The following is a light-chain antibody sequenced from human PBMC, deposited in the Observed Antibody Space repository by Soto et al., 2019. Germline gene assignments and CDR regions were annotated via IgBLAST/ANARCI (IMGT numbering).Light chain of an antibody. Sequence: EIVLTQSPGTLSLSPGERATLSCRASQSVTSSYLAWYQQKPGQAPRLLIYGASTRATGIPDRSSGSGSGTDFTLTISRLEPGDFAVYYCQQSGSSPLTFGGGTKVEIK. CDR1: QSVTSSY. J-gene: IGKJ4*01. CDR2: GAS. CDR3: QQSGSSPLT. V-gene: IGKV3-20*01.